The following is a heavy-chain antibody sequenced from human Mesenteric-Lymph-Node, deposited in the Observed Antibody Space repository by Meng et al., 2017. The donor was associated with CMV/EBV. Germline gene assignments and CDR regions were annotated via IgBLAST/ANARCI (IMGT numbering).Heavy chain of an antibody. Sequence: GESLKISCAASGFSVSGNYMSWVRQAPGKGLEWVSVIYSGGSTYYADSVKGRFTISRDNSKNTLYLQMNSLRAEDTAVYYCARAPPVDTAMEIWGQGTLVTVSS. J-gene: IGHJ4*02. V-gene: IGHV3-53*01. CDR3: ARAPPVDTAMEI. CDR1: GFSVSGNY. CDR2: IYSGGST. D-gene: IGHD5-18*01.